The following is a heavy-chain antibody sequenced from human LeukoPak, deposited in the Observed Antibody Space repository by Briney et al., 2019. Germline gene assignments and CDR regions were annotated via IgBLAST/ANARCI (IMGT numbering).Heavy chain of an antibody. CDR2: ISYDGSNK. CDR3: TSEGPTMTSYYFDY. Sequence: PGRSLRLSCAASGFTFSSYAMHWVRQAPGKGLEWVAVISYDGSNKYYADSVKGRFTISRDNSKNTLFLHMNSLRAEDTTVYYCTSEGPTMTSYYFDYWGQGTLVTVSS. V-gene: IGHV3-30-3*01. D-gene: IGHD4-17*01. CDR1: GFTFSSYA. J-gene: IGHJ4*02.